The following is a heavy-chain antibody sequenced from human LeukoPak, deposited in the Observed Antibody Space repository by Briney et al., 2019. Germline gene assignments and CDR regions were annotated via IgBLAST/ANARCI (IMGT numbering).Heavy chain of an antibody. Sequence: ASVKVSCKASGYTFINYGISWVRQAPGQGLEWMGWISAYNGNTNYAQKLQGRVTMTTDTSTSTAYMELRSLRSDDTAVYYCARDGRGGFYFDYWGQGTLVTVSS. CDR2: ISAYNGNT. CDR1: GYTFINYG. V-gene: IGHV1-18*01. D-gene: IGHD3-10*01. J-gene: IGHJ4*02. CDR3: ARDGRGGFYFDY.